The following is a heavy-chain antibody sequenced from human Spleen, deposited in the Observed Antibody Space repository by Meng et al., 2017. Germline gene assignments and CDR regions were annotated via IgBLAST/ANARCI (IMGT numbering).Heavy chain of an antibody. CDR3: ARDRSDELLSYYYGMDV. D-gene: IGHD3-10*01. CDR2: IYYSGST. CDR1: GGSISSNVYY. V-gene: IGHV4-39*07. Sequence: SETLSLTCTVSGGSISSNVYYWGWIRQPPGKGLQYIGSIYYSGSTYYTPSLKSRVTISIDKSKNQFSLKLRSVTAADSALYYCARDRSDELLSYYYGMDVWGQGTTVTVSS. J-gene: IGHJ6*02.